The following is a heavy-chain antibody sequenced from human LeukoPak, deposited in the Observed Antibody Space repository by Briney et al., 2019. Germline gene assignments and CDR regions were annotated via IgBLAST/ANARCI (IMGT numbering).Heavy chain of an antibody. J-gene: IGHJ4*02. Sequence: PSETLSLTCAVYGGSFSGYYWSWIRQPPGKGLEWIGEINHSGSTNYNPSLKSRVTISVDTSKNQFSLKLSSVTAADTAVYYCARGGGYASPIGYWGQGAPVTASS. CDR1: GGSFSGYY. D-gene: IGHD5-12*01. V-gene: IGHV4-34*01. CDR2: INHSGST. CDR3: ARGGGYASPIGY.